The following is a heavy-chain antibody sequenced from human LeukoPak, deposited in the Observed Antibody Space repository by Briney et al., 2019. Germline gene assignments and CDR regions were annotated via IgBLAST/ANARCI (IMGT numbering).Heavy chain of an antibody. J-gene: IGHJ5*02. CDR1: GFTFSSYG. Sequence: GGSLRLSCAASGFTFSSYGMHWVRQAPGKGLEWVAVISYDGSNRYYADSVKGRFTISRDTSKNTLYLQMNSLRAEDTAVYYCARGSEVVAAANNWFDPWGQGTLVTVSS. CDR3: ARGSEVVAAANNWFDP. D-gene: IGHD2-2*01. V-gene: IGHV3-30*03. CDR2: ISYDGSNR.